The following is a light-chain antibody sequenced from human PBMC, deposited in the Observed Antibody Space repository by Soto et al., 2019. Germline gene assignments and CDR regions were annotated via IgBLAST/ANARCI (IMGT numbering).Light chain of an antibody. V-gene: IGKV1-33*01. Sequence: DIQMTQSPSSLSASVGDRVTITCQASQDISNYLSWYQQKQGKAPKLLIYDASTLETGVPSRFSGSGSGTDFSFTISSLQPEDIATYFCQQYDNLPFTFGPGTKVNIK. CDR1: QDISNY. CDR3: QQYDNLPFT. CDR2: DAS. J-gene: IGKJ3*01.